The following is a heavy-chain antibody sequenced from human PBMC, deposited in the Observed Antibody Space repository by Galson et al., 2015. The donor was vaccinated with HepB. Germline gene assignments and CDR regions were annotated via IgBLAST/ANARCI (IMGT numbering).Heavy chain of an antibody. V-gene: IGHV1-69*06. CDR2: IIPIFGTA. J-gene: IGHJ6*02. CDR3: ARDFPSGSSSWYGYYYYGMDV. CDR1: GGTFSSYA. D-gene: IGHD6-13*01. Sequence: SVKVSCKASGGTFSSYAISWVRQAPGQGLEWMGGIIPIFGTANYAQKSQGRVTITADKSTSTAYMELSSLRSEDTAVYYRARDFPSGSSSWYGYYYYGMDVWGQGTTVTVSS.